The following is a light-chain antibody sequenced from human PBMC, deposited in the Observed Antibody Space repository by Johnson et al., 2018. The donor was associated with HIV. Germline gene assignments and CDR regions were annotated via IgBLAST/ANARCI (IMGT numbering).Light chain of an antibody. CDR1: SSNIGNNY. CDR2: ENN. Sequence: QSVLTQPPSVSAAPGQKVTISCSGSSSNIGNNYVSWYQQLPGTAPKLLIYENNKRPSGIPDRFFGSKSGTSATLGITGLLTGDEADYYCGTWDSSLSALFGTGTKVTVL. V-gene: IGLV1-51*02. CDR3: GTWDSSLSAL. J-gene: IGLJ1*01.